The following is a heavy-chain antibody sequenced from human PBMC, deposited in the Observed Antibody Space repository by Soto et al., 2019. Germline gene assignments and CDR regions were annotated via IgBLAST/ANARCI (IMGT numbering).Heavy chain of an antibody. Sequence: GGSLRLSCAASGFTFSSYAMSWVRQAPGKGLEWVSAISGSGGSTYYADSVKGRFTISRDNAKNSLYLQMNSLRAEDTAVYYCERSIAVAGTSDFDYWGQGTLVTVSS. D-gene: IGHD6-19*01. V-gene: IGHV3-23*01. CDR1: GFTFSSYA. CDR2: ISGSGGST. CDR3: ERSIAVAGTSDFDY. J-gene: IGHJ4*02.